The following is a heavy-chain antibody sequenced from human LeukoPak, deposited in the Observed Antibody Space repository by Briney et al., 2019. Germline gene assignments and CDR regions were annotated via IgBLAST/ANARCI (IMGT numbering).Heavy chain of an antibody. CDR3: ARVNGSGSYFSYYYYGMDV. D-gene: IGHD3-10*01. J-gene: IGHJ6*02. CDR2: IYSGGST. CDR1: GFTVSSNY. V-gene: IGHV3-53*01. Sequence: GGSLRLSCAASGFTVSSNYMSWVRRAPGKGLEWVSVIYSGGSTYYADSVKGRFTISRDNSKNTLYLQMNSLRAEDTAVYYCARVNGSGSYFSYYYYGMDVWGQGTTVTVSS.